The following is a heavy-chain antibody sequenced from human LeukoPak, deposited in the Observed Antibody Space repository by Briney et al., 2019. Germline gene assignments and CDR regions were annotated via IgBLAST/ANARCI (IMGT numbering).Heavy chain of an antibody. J-gene: IGHJ4*02. CDR3: ARDWAYGSGSYRGY. CDR1: GFKFSAHY. CDR2: IRNKDTKYVT. D-gene: IGHD3-10*01. Sequence: TGGSLRLSCLASGFKFSAHYMDWVRQAPGKGLEWVGRIRNKDTKYVTEYAASVKGRFTISRDDSRDLLYLQMNSLKTEDTAMYYCARDWAYGSGSYRGYWGQGTLVTVSS. V-gene: IGHV3-72*01.